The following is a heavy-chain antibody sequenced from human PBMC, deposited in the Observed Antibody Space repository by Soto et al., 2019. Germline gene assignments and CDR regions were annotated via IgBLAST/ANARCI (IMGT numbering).Heavy chain of an antibody. CDR3: ARCMGFDGSGYAFFDS. CDR2: ASRSSSYI. J-gene: IGHJ4*02. CDR1: GFTFSGHT. D-gene: IGHD3-10*01. V-gene: IGHV3-21*01. Sequence: EVQLVEAGGGLVKPGGSLRLSCAASGFTFSGHTINWVRQAPGKGLEWVSSASRSSSYIYYADSAKGRFTVSRHDAEKSLYLQMNSLRAEDTAIYYCARCMGFDGSGYAFFDSWGQGTQVTVSS.